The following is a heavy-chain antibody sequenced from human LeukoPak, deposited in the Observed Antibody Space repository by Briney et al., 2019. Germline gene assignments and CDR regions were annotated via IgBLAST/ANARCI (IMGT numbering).Heavy chain of an antibody. Sequence: GGSLGLSCAASGFTFSSYGMHWVRQAPGKGLEWVAFISYDGSNKYYADSVKGRFTISRDNAKNSLYLQMNSLRAEDTALYYCAKDPTYSGSYLFDYWGQGTLVTVSS. D-gene: IGHD1-26*01. J-gene: IGHJ4*02. V-gene: IGHV3-30*18. CDR2: ISYDGSNK. CDR3: AKDPTYSGSYLFDY. CDR1: GFTFSSYG.